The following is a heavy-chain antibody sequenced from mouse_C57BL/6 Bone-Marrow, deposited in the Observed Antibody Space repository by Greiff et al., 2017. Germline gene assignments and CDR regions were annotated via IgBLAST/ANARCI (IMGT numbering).Heavy chain of an antibody. D-gene: IGHD1-1*01. CDR3: ASLYYYGSYYFDY. Sequence: EVKLVASGGGLVKPGGSLKLSCAASGFTFSSYTMSWVRQTPEKRLEWVATISGGGGNTYYPDSVKGRFTISRDNAKNTLYLQMSSLRSEDTALYYCASLYYYGSYYFDYWGQGTTLTVSS. CDR1: GFTFSSYT. V-gene: IGHV5-9*01. J-gene: IGHJ2*01. CDR2: ISGGGGNT.